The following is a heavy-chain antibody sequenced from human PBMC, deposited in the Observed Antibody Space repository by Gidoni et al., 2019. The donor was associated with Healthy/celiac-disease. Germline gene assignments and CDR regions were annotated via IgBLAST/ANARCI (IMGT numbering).Heavy chain of an antibody. CDR3: AREMQLRFLESAYYYGMDV. J-gene: IGHJ6*02. V-gene: IGHV3-11*05. CDR1: GFTFSDYY. Sequence: QVQLVESGGGLVKPGGSLRLSCAASGFTFSDYYMSWIRQAPGKGLEWVSYISSSSSYTNYADSVKGRFTISRDNAKNSLYLQMNSLRAEDTAVYYCAREMQLRFLESAYYYGMDVWGQGTTVTVSS. CDR2: ISSSSSYT. D-gene: IGHD3-3*01.